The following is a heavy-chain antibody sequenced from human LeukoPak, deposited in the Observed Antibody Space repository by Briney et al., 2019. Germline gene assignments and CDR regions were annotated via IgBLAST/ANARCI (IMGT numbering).Heavy chain of an antibody. CDR3: ARTENYIPEDCFDP. V-gene: IGHV4-39*01. CDR2: IYYRGTT. Sequence: SETLSLTCTVSGGSISSTSYYWAWIRQPPGKGLEWIGNIYYRGTTYSNPSLKSRVTLSVDTSKNQFSLKLSSVTAADTALYYCARTENYIPEDCFDPWGQGTLVTVSS. D-gene: IGHD5-24*01. J-gene: IGHJ5*02. CDR1: GGSISSTSYY.